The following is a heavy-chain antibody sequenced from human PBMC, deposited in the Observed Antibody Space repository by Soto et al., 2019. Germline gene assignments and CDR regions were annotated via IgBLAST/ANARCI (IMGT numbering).Heavy chain of an antibody. J-gene: IGHJ5*02. V-gene: IGHV3-23*01. D-gene: IGHD1-26*01. CDR2: ISGSGFKK. Sequence: LRLSCAASGFIFENFGMSWVRQAPGKGLEWISSISGSGFKKYCADSVKGRFTISRDNSKSTVYLELNNLSAEDTAVYHCAKNQGVELVPLATVDWFDPWGQGSVVTVS. CDR3: AKNQGVELVPLATVDWFDP. CDR1: GFIFENFG.